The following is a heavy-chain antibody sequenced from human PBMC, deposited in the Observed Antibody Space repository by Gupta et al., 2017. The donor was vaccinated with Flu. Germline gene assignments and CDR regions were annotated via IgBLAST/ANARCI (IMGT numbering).Heavy chain of an antibody. CDR3: ARRYCVNSEWYWFDS. CDR1: GDSISSARHC. D-gene: IGHD2-8*01. CDR2: ISHSGGT. J-gene: IGHJ5*01. V-gene: IGHV4-39*02. Sequence: QLQLQESGPGLVRPSETLSLTCTVSGDSISSARHCWGWIRQPPGKGLEWIGLISHSGGTYYNPSLKSRVTISVDTSKNHFSLKVTSVTAADTALYYCARRYCVNSEWYWFDSWGQGIRVTVSS.